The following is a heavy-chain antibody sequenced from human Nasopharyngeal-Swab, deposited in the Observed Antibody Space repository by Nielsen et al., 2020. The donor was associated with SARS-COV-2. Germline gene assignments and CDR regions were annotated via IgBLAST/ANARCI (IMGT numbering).Heavy chain of an antibody. CDR1: GYSFTSYW. Sequence: GESLKISCKGSGYSFTSYWISWVRQMPGQGLEWMGRIDPSDSYTNYSPSFQGHVTISADKSISTAYLQWSSLKASDTAMYYCARHPEQQLVRGYYYYYYMDVWGKGTTVTVSS. CDR2: IDPSDSYT. V-gene: IGHV5-10-1*01. J-gene: IGHJ6*03. D-gene: IGHD6-13*01. CDR3: ARHPEQQLVRGYYYYYYMDV.